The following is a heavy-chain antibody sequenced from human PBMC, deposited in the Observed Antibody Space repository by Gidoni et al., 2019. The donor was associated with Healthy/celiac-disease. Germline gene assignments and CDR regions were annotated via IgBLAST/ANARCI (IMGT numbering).Heavy chain of an antibody. Sequence: STNYNPSLKSRVTISVDTSKNQFSLKLSSVTAADTAVYYCARGGPSGSLDYFDYWGQGTLVTVSS. CDR3: ARGGPSGSLDYFDY. V-gene: IGHV4-59*09. D-gene: IGHD1-26*01. CDR2: ST. J-gene: IGHJ4*02.